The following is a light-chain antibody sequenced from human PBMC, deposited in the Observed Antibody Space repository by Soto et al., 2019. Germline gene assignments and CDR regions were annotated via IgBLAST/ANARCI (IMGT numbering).Light chain of an antibody. CDR1: NSRSGSNY. CDR3: AKWDDSLRVYV. CDR2: RND. V-gene: IGLV1-47*01. J-gene: IGLJ1*01. Sequence: QSVLPQPPSASGTPGQRVTISCSTSNSRSGSNYVYWYQQLPGAAPKLLIYRNDQRPSGVPDRFSGSKSGTSASLAISGLRPEDEGDYFCAKWDDSLRVYVFGSGTKVTVL.